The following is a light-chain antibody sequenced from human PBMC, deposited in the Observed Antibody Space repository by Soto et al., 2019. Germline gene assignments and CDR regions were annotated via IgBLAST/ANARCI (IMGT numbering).Light chain of an antibody. V-gene: IGKV1-39*01. CDR3: QQSYSNPPLT. CDR2: AAS. Sequence: DIQMTQSPSSLSASVGDRVTITCRASQSISSYLNWYQQKPGKAPKLLIYAASSLQSEVPSRFSGSGSWTDFTLTISSLQPEDFATYYCQQSYSNPPLTYGGVTKVEIK. CDR1: QSISSY. J-gene: IGKJ4*01.